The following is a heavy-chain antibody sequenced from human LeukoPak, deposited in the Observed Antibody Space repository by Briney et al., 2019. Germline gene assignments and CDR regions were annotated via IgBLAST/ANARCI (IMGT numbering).Heavy chain of an antibody. J-gene: IGHJ6*02. CDR3: VGIVVVPAAIRHSDYGMDV. CDR2: INHSGSI. CDR1: GGSFSGYY. D-gene: IGHD2-2*01. Sequence: SETLSLTCAVYGGSFSGYYWSWIRQPPGKGLEWIGEINHSGSINYNPSLKSRVTISVDTSKNQFSLKLSSVTAADTAVYYCVGIVVVPAAIRHSDYGMDVWGQGTTVTVSS. V-gene: IGHV4-34*01.